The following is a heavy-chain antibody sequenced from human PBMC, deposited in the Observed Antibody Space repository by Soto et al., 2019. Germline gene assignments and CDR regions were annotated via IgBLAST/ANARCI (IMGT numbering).Heavy chain of an antibody. CDR3: ASPGACSSTSCYGTNDDY. CDR1: GGSISSRSYY. J-gene: IGHJ4*02. V-gene: IGHV4-39*01. Sequence: SETLSLTCTVSGGSISSRSYYWGWIRQPPGKGLEWIGSIYYSGSTYYKSSLKSRITISVDTSKNQFSLKLSSVTAADTAVYYCASPGACSSTSCYGTNDDYWGQGTLVTVSS. D-gene: IGHD2-2*01. CDR2: IYYSGST.